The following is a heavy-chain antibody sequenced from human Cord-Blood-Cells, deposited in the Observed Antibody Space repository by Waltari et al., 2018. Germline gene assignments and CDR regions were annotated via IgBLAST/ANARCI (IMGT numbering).Heavy chain of an antibody. CDR3: ARKDYYGSGSAFDN. D-gene: IGHD3-10*01. CDR1: CGPTRSSNW. CDR2: SYHSGRP. Sequence: VQLQESGPGLVKPSGTLSLTCAVSCGPTRSSNWGRLVFQPQGKGLVWIGESYHSGRPNSDQSLRSRVTISVDQSKNQLAMYRSSVTAADTAVYYCARKDYYGSGSAFDNWGQVTIVTVSS. V-gene: IGHV4-4*02. J-gene: IGHJ3*02.